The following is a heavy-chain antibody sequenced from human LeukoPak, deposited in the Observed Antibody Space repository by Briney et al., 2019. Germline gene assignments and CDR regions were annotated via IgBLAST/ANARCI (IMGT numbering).Heavy chain of an antibody. CDR2: INPNSGGT. CDR1: GYTFTGYY. J-gene: IGHJ6*03. D-gene: IGHD4-17*01. CDR3: ARGPPVDYGDYYYYYYYMDV. V-gene: IGHV1-2*02. Sequence: VASVKVSCKASGYTFTGYYMHWVRQAPGQGLEWMGWINPNSGGTNYAQKFQGRVTMTRDTSISTAYMELSRLRSDDTAVHYCARGPPVDYGDYYYYYYYMDVWGKGTTVTVSS.